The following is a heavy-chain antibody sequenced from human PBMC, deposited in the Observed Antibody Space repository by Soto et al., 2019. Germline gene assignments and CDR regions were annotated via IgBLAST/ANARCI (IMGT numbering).Heavy chain of an antibody. V-gene: IGHV1-46*01. CDR2: INPSGGST. Sequence: QVQLVQSGAEVKKPGASVKISCKASGYTFTSYYMHWVRQAPGQWLGWMGIINPSGGSTNYAQKLQGRDAMTRYTSTSTVYMELNSLRSEDTAVYYCARPPYPGCINAVCYPLDYWCQGTLVTVSS. J-gene: IGHJ4*02. CDR1: GYTFTSYY. D-gene: IGHD2-8*01. CDR3: ARPPYPGCINAVCYPLDY.